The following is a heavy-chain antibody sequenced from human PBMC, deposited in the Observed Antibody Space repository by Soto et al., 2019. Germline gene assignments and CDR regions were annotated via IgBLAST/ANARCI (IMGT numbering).Heavy chain of an antibody. CDR2: IHLSGTT. D-gene: IGHD2-15*01. V-gene: IGHV4-4*02. Sequence: QVQLQESGPGQVKPSGTLSLTCAVSGGSISSSNWWSWVRQPPGKGLEWIGEIHLSGTTNYNPSLKSRVAMSIDQSQNHLTLTMPSVTAADTAVYYCAREIFGGYTPATYCGQGTLVTVSS. CDR1: GGSISSSNW. CDR3: AREIFGGYTPATY. J-gene: IGHJ4*02.